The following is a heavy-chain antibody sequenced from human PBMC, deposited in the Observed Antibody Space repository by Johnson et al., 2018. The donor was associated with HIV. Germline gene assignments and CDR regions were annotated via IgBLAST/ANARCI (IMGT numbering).Heavy chain of an antibody. V-gene: IGHV3-13*05. Sequence: EQLVESGGGLVQPGGSLRLSCAASGFTFSSYDMHWVRQATGKGLEWVSAIGTAGDPYYPGSVKGRFTISSANAKNPLYLQMNSLGAEDTAVYYCAREWGVGYYYGSGILDAFDIWGQGTMVTVSS. D-gene: IGHD3-10*01. CDR3: AREWGVGYYYGSGILDAFDI. CDR1: GFTFSSYD. J-gene: IGHJ3*02. CDR2: IGTAGDP.